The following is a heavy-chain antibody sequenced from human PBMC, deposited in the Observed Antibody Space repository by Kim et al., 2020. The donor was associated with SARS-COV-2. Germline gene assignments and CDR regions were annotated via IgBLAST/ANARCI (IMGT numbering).Heavy chain of an antibody. V-gene: IGHV3-74*01. CDR3: TRATTRSFDV. Sequence: GGSLRLSCEASGFSFSSYWIHWVRQAAGEGLLWVSRINPDGSSTSHADPVKGRFTISRDNARNMVYLHMNSLRDDDTAVYFCTRATTRSFDVWGRGTMVTVSS. CDR1: GFSFSSYW. J-gene: IGHJ3*01. D-gene: IGHD4-17*01. CDR2: INPDGSST.